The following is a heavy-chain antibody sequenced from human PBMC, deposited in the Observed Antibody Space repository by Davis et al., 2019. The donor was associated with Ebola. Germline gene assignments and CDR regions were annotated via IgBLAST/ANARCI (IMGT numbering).Heavy chain of an antibody. Sequence: GESLKISCAASGFTFSSYGMHWVRQAPGKGLEWVAVIWYDGSNKYYADSVKGRFTISRDNSKNTLYLQMGSLRAEDMAVYYCARVGYSYGLDYWGQGTLVTVSS. D-gene: IGHD5-18*01. V-gene: IGHV3-33*01. CDR1: GFTFSSYG. J-gene: IGHJ4*02. CDR2: IWYDGSNK. CDR3: ARVGYSYGLDY.